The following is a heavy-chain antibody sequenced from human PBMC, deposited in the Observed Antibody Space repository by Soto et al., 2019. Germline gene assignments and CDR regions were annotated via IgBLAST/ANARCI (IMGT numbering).Heavy chain of an antibody. CDR3: AIPPTYYAESGFDI. CDR2: IYPADSDT. D-gene: IGHD3-22*01. CDR1: GYSFSIFW. J-gene: IGHJ3*02. V-gene: IGHV5-51*01. Sequence: GESLKLSCKGSGYSFSIFWIGWVRQMPGKGLEWMGVIYPADSDTRYSPSFEGQVSISADKSFSTVNLQWSSLKASDTSMYYWAIPPTYYAESGFDIWREGTMVT.